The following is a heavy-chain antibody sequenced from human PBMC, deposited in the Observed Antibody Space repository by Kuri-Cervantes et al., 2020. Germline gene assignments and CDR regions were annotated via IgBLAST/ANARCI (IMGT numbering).Heavy chain of an antibody. CDR1: GGSISSYY. D-gene: IGHD2-15*01. CDR3: AYYHCSGGSCYFDY. J-gene: IGHJ4*02. CDR2: IYYSGST. Sequence: SETLSLTCTVSGGSISSYYWSWIRQPPGKGLEWIGYIYYSGSTYYNPSLKSRVTISVDTSKKQFSLKLSSVTAADTAVYYCAYYHCSGGSCYFDYWGQGTLVTVSS. V-gene: IGHV4-59*01.